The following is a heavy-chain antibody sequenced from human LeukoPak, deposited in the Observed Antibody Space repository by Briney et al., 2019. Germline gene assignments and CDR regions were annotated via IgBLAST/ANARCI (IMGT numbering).Heavy chain of an antibody. D-gene: IGHD6-13*01. CDR2: IDQGGSVR. V-gene: IGHV3-7*01. CDR3: ARDPESSSFDL. CDR1: GFSLSTYW. J-gene: IGHJ4*02. Sequence: QPGGSLRLSCAASGFSLSTYWMSWVRQTPERGLEFVANIDQGGSVRNYMDSLKGRCTISRDNAKKSLYLEINSLRADDTAVYHCARDPESSSFDLWGRGALATVSS.